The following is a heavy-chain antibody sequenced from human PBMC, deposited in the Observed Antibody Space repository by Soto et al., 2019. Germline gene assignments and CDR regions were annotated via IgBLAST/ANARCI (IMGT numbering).Heavy chain of an antibody. D-gene: IGHD6-19*01. Sequence: ASVKVSCKASGYTFTSYDINWVRQATGQGLEWMGWMNPNSGNTGYAQKFQGRVTMTRNTSISTAYMELSSLRSEDTAVYYCAREMGSGWYSNYYYYMDVWGKGTTVTSP. CDR1: GYTFTSYD. CDR2: MNPNSGNT. V-gene: IGHV1-8*01. CDR3: AREMGSGWYSNYYYYMDV. J-gene: IGHJ6*03.